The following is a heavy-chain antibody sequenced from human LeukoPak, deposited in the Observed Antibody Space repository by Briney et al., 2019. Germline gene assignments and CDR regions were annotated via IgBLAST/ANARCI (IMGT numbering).Heavy chain of an antibody. CDR1: GGTFSSYT. CDR3: AVYYSRPSLDWYFDL. D-gene: IGHD4-11*01. CDR2: INPILGIA. V-gene: IGHV1-69*02. J-gene: IGHJ2*01. Sequence: ASVKVSCEASGGTFSSYTISWVRQAPGQGLEWMGRINPILGIANYAQNFRGRVTITGDNSKSTVYMEQSSLRSEHTAVYFCAVYYSRPSLDWYFDLWGRGTLVTVSS.